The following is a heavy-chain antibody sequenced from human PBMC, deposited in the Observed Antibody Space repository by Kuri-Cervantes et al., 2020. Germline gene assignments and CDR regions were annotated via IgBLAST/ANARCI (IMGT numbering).Heavy chain of an antibody. D-gene: IGHD4-17*01. V-gene: IGHV3-9*01. CDR2: ISWNSGSI. Sequence: SLKISCAASGFTFDDYAMHWVRQAPGKGLEWVSGISWNSGSIGYADSVKGRFTISRDNAKNSLYLQMNSLRAEDTALYCCAKGTYGDYNYYYGMDVWGQGTTVTVSS. CDR3: AKGTYGDYNYYYGMDV. J-gene: IGHJ6*02. CDR1: GFTFDDYA.